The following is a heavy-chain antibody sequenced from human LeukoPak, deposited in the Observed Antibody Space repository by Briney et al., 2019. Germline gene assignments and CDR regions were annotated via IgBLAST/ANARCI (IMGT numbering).Heavy chain of an antibody. V-gene: IGHV4-59*01. Sequence: SETLSLTCTVSGGSISSYYWSWIRQPPGKGLEWIGYIYYSGSTNYNPPLKSRVTISVDTSKNQFSLKLSSVTAADTAVYYCARDDYYGSGAHDYWGQGTLVTVSS. CDR3: ARDDYYGSGAHDY. CDR2: IYYSGST. J-gene: IGHJ4*02. D-gene: IGHD3-10*01. CDR1: GGSISSYY.